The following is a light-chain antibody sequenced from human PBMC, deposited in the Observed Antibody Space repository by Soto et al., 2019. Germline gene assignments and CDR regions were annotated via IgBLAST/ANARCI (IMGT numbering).Light chain of an antibody. Sequence: DIQMTQSPSTLSASIGDRVTITCRASQSINGRLAWYQQKPGRPPKLLIYDVSFLESGVPSRFSGSGSGTDFNLTISSLRPDDFAIYYCQPYNNWPLTFGGGTKVESK. J-gene: IGKJ4*01. CDR2: DVS. CDR1: QSINGR. CDR3: QPYNNWPLT. V-gene: IGKV1-5*01.